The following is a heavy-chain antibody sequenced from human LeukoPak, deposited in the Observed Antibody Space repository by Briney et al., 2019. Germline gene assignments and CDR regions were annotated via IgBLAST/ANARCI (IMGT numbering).Heavy chain of an antibody. Sequence: ASVKVSCKASGNTFGSSDINWVRQAPGQGLEWMGWMNPISGNTGYVQKFQGRVTMTRDTSTSTVYMELSSLRSEDTAVYYCARDKRGDILTALDYWGQGTLVTVSS. CDR3: ARDKRGDILTALDY. J-gene: IGHJ4*02. CDR1: GNTFGSSD. V-gene: IGHV1-8*01. D-gene: IGHD3-9*01. CDR2: MNPISGNT.